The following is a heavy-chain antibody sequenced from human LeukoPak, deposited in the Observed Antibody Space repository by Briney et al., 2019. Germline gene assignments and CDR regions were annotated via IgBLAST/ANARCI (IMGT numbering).Heavy chain of an antibody. Sequence: GGSLRLSCAASGFAFSSQAMGWVRQAPGKGLEWVSVISDSGDTTYYADSVKGRFTISRDNSKNTLYLQMNSVRAEDTAVYYCPKRLYIAGTPGNFEYWGQGTLVTVSS. J-gene: IGHJ4*02. V-gene: IGHV3-23*01. D-gene: IGHD6-13*01. CDR3: PKRLYIAGTPGNFEY. CDR1: GFAFSSQA. CDR2: ISDSGDTT.